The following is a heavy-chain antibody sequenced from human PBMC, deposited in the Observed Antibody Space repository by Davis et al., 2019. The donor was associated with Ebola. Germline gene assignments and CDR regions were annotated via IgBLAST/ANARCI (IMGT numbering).Heavy chain of an antibody. V-gene: IGHV7-4-1*02. D-gene: IGHD3-16*01. Sequence: ASVTVSCKASGYSFPEFAINWLRQAPGQRFEWLGWITTNTANPTYARGFSDRFVFSLDTSVNTAFLEISNLRAEDTAVYYCARGLGELALNWGQGTLVTVSS. CDR1: GYSFPEFA. J-gene: IGHJ4*02. CDR2: ITTNTANP. CDR3: ARGLGELALN.